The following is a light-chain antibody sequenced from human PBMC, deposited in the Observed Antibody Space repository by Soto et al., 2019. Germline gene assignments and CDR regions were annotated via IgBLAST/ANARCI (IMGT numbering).Light chain of an antibody. CDR1: SSDVGSYNY. Sequence: QSALTQPASVSGSPGQSITIPCTGTSSDVGSYNYVSWYQQHPGKAPKLMIYEVSNRPSGVSNRFSGSKSGNTASLTISGLQAEDEANFYCCSYTSSSTVFGGGTKVTVL. V-gene: IGLV2-14*01. CDR2: EVS. J-gene: IGLJ3*02. CDR3: CSYTSSSTV.